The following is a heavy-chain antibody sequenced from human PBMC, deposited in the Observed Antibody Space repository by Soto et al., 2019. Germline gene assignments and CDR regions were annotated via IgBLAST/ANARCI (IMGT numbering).Heavy chain of an antibody. CDR3: ARAPDGSSGWYLGY. Sequence: DSGGGLVQPGGSLRLSCTASGFTFSSYTMNWVRQAPGKGLEWLSYITSGSGTIYYADSVKGRFTISRDNAQNSLYLQMNSLRDEDTAVYYCARAPDGSSGWYLGYWGQGTQVTVSS. D-gene: IGHD6-19*01. V-gene: IGHV3-48*02. J-gene: IGHJ4*02. CDR2: ITSGSGTI. CDR1: GFTFSSYT.